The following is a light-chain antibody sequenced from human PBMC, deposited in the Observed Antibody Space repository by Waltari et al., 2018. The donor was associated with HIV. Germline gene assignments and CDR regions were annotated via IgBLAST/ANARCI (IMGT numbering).Light chain of an antibody. V-gene: IGKV3D-20*01. CDR3: QQYVTSPLT. Sequence: EIVLTQSPATLSVSPGERATLSCRASQTVRNSYLAWYQQKPGLAPRLLMYESSRRATGIPDMFSGSGSGTDFTLIISRLEPEDFAVYYCQQYVTSPLTFGGGTKVEIK. J-gene: IGKJ4*01. CDR2: ESS. CDR1: QTVRNSY.